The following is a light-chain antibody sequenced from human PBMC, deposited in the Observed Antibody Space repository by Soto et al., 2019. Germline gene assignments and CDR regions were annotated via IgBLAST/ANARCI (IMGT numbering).Light chain of an antibody. V-gene: IGKV1-9*01. J-gene: IGKJ5*01. Sequence: IQLTQALSSRAASGGDRVSSTWRAGRVIYKWVAWYQQKPGKAPKLLISGASTLEGGVTSRFSGSGSGTHFTLTISRIEPEDFAVYYCQQRSNWPSITFGPGTLLEVK. CDR1: RVIYKW. CDR2: GAS. CDR3: QQRSNWPSIT.